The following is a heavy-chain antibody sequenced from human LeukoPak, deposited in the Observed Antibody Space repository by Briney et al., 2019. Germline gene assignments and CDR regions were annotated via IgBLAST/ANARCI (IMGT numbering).Heavy chain of an antibody. CDR2: IYYSGST. CDR1: GGSISSGGYY. V-gene: IGHV4-61*08. Sequence: PSETLSLTCTVSGGSISSGGYYWSWIRQHPGKGLEWIGYIYYSGSTNYNPSLKSRVTISVDTSKNQFSLKLSSVTAADTAVYYCARHGPPYGGWYFDLWGRGTLVTVSS. J-gene: IGHJ2*01. D-gene: IGHD4-17*01. CDR3: ARHGPPYGGWYFDL.